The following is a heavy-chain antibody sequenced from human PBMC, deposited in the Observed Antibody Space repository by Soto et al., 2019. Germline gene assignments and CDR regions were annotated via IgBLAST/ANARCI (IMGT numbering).Heavy chain of an antibody. D-gene: IGHD5-12*01. V-gene: IGHV3-30*18. Sequence: GGSLRLSCAASGFDFSIYGMHWVRQAPGKGLEWVAAISYDGSDENFADSVKGRFTISRDNSKNTLFLQMNSLRVEDTAIYYCAKPLYSGYYCLDEWGQGTLVTVSS. CDR2: ISYDGSDE. CDR1: GFDFSIYG. CDR3: AKPLYSGYYCLDE. J-gene: IGHJ4*02.